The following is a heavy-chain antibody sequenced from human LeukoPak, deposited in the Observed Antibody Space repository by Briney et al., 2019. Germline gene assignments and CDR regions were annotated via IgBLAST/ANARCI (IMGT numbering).Heavy chain of an antibody. CDR3: ARVMGSRPYLKQQLAY. CDR1: GYTFTGYY. J-gene: IGHJ4*02. D-gene: IGHD6-13*01. CDR2: INPNSGGT. V-gene: IGHV1-2*02. Sequence: ASVKVSCKASGYTFTGYYMHWVRQAPGQGLEWMGWINPNSGGTNYAQKFQGRVTMTRDTSISTAYMELSRLRSDDTAVYYCARVMGSRPYLKQQLAYWGQGTLVTVSS.